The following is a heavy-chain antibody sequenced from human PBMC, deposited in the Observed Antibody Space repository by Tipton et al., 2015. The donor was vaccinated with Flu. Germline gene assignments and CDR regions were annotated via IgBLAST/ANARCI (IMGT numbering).Heavy chain of an antibody. CDR1: GGSISSYY. CDR2: IYTSGST. J-gene: IGHJ3*02. CDR3: ARDAGRGEAFDI. Sequence: TLSLTCTVSGGSISSYYWSWIRQPAGKGLEWIGRIYTSGSTYYNPSLKSRVTISVDTSKNQFSLKLSSVTAADTAVYYCARDAGRGEAFDIWGQGTMVTVSS. V-gene: IGHV4-4*07. D-gene: IGHD3-10*01.